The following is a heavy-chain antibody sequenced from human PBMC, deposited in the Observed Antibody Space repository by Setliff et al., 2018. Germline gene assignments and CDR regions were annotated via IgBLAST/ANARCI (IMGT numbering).Heavy chain of an antibody. D-gene: IGHD7-27*01. J-gene: IGHJ4*02. CDR3: ARVPSNWGIDY. V-gene: IGHV1-2*02. CDR2: INPNSGGT. CDR1: GYTFTDYY. Sequence: GASVKVSCKASGYTFTDYYMHWVRQAPRQGLEWMGWINPNSGGTNYAQKFQGRVTMTRDTSISTVYMELSRLRSDDTAVYYCARVPSNWGIDYWGQGTLVTVSS.